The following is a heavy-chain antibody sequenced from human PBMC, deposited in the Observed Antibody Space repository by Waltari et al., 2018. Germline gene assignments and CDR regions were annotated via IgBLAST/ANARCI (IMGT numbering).Heavy chain of an antibody. D-gene: IGHD6-19*01. CDR3: ARHGVIAVAGSDAFDI. J-gene: IGHJ3*02. CDR1: VGSISSNSYY. CDR2: IYYSGST. Sequence: QLQLQESGPGLVKPSETLSLTCSVSVGSISSNSYYWGWIRQSPGKGLDWIGSIYYSGSTYSNPSLKSRVTISVDTSKNQFSLKLRSVTVADTAVYYCARHGVIAVAGSDAFDIWGQGTRVTVSS. V-gene: IGHV4-39*01.